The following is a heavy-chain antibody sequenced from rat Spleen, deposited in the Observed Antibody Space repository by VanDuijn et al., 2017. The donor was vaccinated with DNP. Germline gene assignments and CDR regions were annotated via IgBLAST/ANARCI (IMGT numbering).Heavy chain of an antibody. D-gene: IGHD1-12*02. CDR2: IQSGGST. J-gene: IGHJ3*01. CDR1: GFSLTSYH. Sequence: QVQLKESGPGLVQPSQTLSLTCTVSGFSLTSYHVHWVRQPPGKGLEWMGRIQSGGSTDYNSALKSRLSISRDTSKSQVCLKMNSVQTEDTAMYFCARWDYDGWFAYWGQGTLVTVSS. CDR3: ARWDYDGWFAY. V-gene: IGHV2-27*01.